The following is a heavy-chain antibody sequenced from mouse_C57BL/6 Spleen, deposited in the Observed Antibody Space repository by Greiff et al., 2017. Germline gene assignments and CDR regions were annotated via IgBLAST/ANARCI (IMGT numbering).Heavy chain of an antibody. J-gene: IGHJ4*01. D-gene: IGHD1-1*01. CDR3: ARHGSSPYYYAMDY. Sequence: EVQLQQSGAELVRPGSSVKMSCKTSGYTFTSYGINWVKQRPGQGLEWIGYIYIGYGYTEYNEKFKGKATLTSDPSSSTAYMQLSSLTSEDSAIYFCARHGSSPYYYAMDYWGQGTSVTVSS. CDR1: GYTFTSYG. CDR2: IYIGYGYT. V-gene: IGHV1-58*01.